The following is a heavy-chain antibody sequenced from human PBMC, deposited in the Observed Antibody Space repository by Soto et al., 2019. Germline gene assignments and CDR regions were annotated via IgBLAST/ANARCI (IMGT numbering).Heavy chain of an antibody. CDR2: ISAHKGNT. Sequence: QVHLVQSGAEVKKPGASVKVSCKGSGYDFTTYGITWVRQAPGQGLEWMAWISAHKGNTDYAQKLQGRVTVTRDTSTSTAYMELRSLRSDDTAMYYCASGRYGDYWGQGALVTVSS. D-gene: IGHD1-26*01. CDR3: ASGRYGDY. CDR1: GYDFTTYG. V-gene: IGHV1-18*01. J-gene: IGHJ4*02.